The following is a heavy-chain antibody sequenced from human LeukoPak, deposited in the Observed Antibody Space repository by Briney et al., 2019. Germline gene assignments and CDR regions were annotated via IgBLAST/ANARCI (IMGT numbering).Heavy chain of an antibody. D-gene: IGHD3-22*01. CDR2: ISSSGSTI. CDR3: ASLYYYDSSGYYPGDY. CDR1: GFTFSSYE. J-gene: IGHJ4*02. Sequence: GGSLRLSCAASGFTFSSYEMNWVRQAPGKGLEWVSYISSSGSTIYYADSVKGRFTISRDNAKNSLYLQMNSLRADNTAAYYCASLYYYDSSGYYPGDYWGQGTLVTVSS. V-gene: IGHV3-48*03.